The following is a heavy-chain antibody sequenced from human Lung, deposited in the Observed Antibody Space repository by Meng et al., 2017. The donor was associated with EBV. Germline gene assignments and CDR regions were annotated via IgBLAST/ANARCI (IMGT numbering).Heavy chain of an antibody. CDR3: ARDSEAADY. V-gene: IGHV7-4-1*02. CDR1: GYTFTTYD. J-gene: IGHJ4*02. D-gene: IGHD6-25*01. CDR2: INTNTGKP. Sequence: QVRRVQSGSELKKPGASVRIACKASGYTFTTYDMKWVRQAPGQGLEWMGWINTNTGKPTDAQGLTGRFVFSLDTSVSTAYLQISSLKAEDTAVYYCARDSEAADYWGQGTLVTVSS.